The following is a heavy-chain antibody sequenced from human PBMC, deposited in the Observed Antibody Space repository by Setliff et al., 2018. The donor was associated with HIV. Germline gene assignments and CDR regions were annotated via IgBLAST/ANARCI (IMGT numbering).Heavy chain of an antibody. Sequence: SVKVSCKASGDTFSNSALTWVRQAPGPGLEWMGGSIPLFGTVTYAQRFQGRVTITTDELMTTAYMELTSLRSEDTAVYYCASGSGYCRNGVCYIGVHKNPDKYYFDYWGQGTLVTVSS. V-gene: IGHV1-69*05. J-gene: IGHJ4*02. CDR2: SIPLFGTV. CDR1: GDTFSNSA. D-gene: IGHD2-8*01. CDR3: ASGSGYCRNGVCYIGVHKNPDKYYFDY.